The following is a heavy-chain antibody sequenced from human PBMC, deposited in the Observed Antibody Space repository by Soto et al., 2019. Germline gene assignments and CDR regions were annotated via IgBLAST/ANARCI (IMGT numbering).Heavy chain of an antibody. CDR1: GYSIRSDYY. CDR2: IYQSGTA. CDR3: ARVTGSKGYFDY. V-gene: IGHV4-38-2*01. D-gene: IGHD2-2*01. J-gene: IGHJ4*02. Sequence: SETLSLTCAVSGYSIRSDYYWGWIRQPPGKGLEWIGSIYQSGTAYYNPSLKSRVTISVDTSKNEFSLKVSSVTAADTAVYYCARVTGSKGYFDYWGQGTLVTVSS.